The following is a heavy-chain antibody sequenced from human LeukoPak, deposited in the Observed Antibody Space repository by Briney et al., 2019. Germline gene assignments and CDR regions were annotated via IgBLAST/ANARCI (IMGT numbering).Heavy chain of an antibody. CDR3: ARDWGYSYGPLDAFDI. CDR1: GFTFSSYW. J-gene: IGHJ3*02. D-gene: IGHD5-18*01. CDR2: IKQDGSEK. V-gene: IGHV3-7*03. Sequence: GGSLRLSCAASGFTFSSYWMSWVRQAPGKGLEWVANIKQDGSEKYYVDSVKGRFTISRDNAKNSLYLRMNSLRAEDTAVYYCARDWGYSYGPLDAFDIWGQGTMVTVSS.